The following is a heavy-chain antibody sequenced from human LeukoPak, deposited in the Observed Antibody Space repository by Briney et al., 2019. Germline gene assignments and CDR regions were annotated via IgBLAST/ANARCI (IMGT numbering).Heavy chain of an antibody. V-gene: IGHV4-34*01. J-gene: IGHJ4*02. CDR2: INRSGST. CDR3: ARRDGYNRSFDY. D-gene: IGHD5-12*01. Sequence: PSETLSLTCTVSGGSISSHYWSWIRQPPGKGLEWTGEINRSGSTNYNPSLKSRVTISVDTSKNQFSLKLSFVTAADTAVYYCARRDGYNRSFDYWGQGTLVTVSS. CDR1: GGSISSHY.